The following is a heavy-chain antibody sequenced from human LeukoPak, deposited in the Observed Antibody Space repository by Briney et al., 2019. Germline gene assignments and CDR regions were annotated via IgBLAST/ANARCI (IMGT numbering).Heavy chain of an antibody. CDR3: TRAPACSSTSCYAALAWFDP. CDR2: IYYSGST. V-gene: IGHV4-38-2*01. CDR1: GFTFSSYA. D-gene: IGHD2-2*01. Sequence: GSLRLSCAASGFTFSSYAMSWVRQPPGKGLEWIGSIYYSGSTYYNPSLKSRVTISVDTSKNQFSLKLSSVTAADTAVYYGTRAPACSSTSCYAALAWFDPWGQGTLVTVSS. J-gene: IGHJ5*02.